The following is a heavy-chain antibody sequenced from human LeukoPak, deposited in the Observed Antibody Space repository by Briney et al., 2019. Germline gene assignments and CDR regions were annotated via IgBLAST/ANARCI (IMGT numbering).Heavy chain of an antibody. CDR1: GYSISNGYY. CDR2: ISGGSGTL. V-gene: IGHV3-48*01. Sequence: ETLSLTCTVSGYSISNGYYWGWVRQAPGKGLEWISYISGGSGTLTYADSVKGRFTISRDNAKNSLYLEMNNLRAEDTAVYYCARDAFRGYQFDPWGQGALVTVSS. CDR3: ARDAFRGYQFDP. J-gene: IGHJ5*02. D-gene: IGHD5-12*01.